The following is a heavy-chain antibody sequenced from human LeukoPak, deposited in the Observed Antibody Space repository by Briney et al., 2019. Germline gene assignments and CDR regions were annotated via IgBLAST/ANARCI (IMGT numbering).Heavy chain of an antibody. CDR1: GFTFTSYA. D-gene: IGHD4-17*01. CDR3: AKDGGDYFDY. CDR2: ISGSGGST. J-gene: IGHJ4*02. Sequence: GGSLRLSCAASGFTFTSYAMSWVRQAPGKGLAWVSVISGSGGSTYYADSVKGRFTISRDNSKNTLYLQMNSLRAEDTAVYYCAKDGGDYFDYWGQGTLVTVSS. V-gene: IGHV3-23*01.